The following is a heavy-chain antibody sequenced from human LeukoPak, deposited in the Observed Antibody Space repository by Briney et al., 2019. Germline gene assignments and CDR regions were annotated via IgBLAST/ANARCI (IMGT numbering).Heavy chain of an antibody. D-gene: IGHD2-15*01. CDR3: ARGGVTYSRVPSEYFQH. Sequence: GGSLRLSCAASGFTFSSYAMHWVRQAPGKGLEWVAVISYDGSNKYYADSEKGRFTISRDNSKNTLYLQMNSLRAEDTAVYYCARGGVTYSRVPSEYFQHWGQGTLVTVSS. J-gene: IGHJ1*01. CDR1: GFTFSSYA. V-gene: IGHV3-30-3*01. CDR2: ISYDGSNK.